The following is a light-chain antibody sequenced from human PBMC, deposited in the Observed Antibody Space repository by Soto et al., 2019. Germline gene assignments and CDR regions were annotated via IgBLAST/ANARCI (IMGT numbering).Light chain of an antibody. CDR1: SSNIGNNY. CDR2: DNN. Sequence: QSVLTQPPSVSGAPGQKVTISCYGSSSNIGNNYVSWYQQLPGTAPKLLIYDNNKRPSGIPDRFSGSKSGTSATLGITGLQTGDEADYYCGTWDSSLSASVFGTGTKVTVL. J-gene: IGLJ1*01. CDR3: GTWDSSLSASV. V-gene: IGLV1-51*01.